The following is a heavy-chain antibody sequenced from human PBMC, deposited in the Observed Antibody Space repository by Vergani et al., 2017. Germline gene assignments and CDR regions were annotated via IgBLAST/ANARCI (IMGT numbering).Heavy chain of an antibody. J-gene: IGHJ4*02. CDR2: IGKDVINT. CDR1: GFTFSNFG. D-gene: IGHD2-21*02. Sequence: QVQLLESAGGVVQPGGSLRLSCAASGFTFSNFGMYWIRQAPGKGLEWLAYIGKDVINTRYRDAVKGRFTVSRDNSKDILYLQMDSLRSEDTALYYCAKYLRDSTNGLPDSWGPGTLVIVSS. V-gene: IGHV3-30*02. CDR3: AKYLRDSTNGLPDS.